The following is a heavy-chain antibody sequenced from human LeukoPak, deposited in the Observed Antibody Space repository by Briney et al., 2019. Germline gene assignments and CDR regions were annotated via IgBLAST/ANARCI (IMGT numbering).Heavy chain of an antibody. J-gene: IGHJ4*02. CDR2: IYTSGST. D-gene: IGHD3-10*01. Sequence: SETLSLTCTVSGGSISSGSYYWSWSRQPAGKGLEWIGRIYTSGSTNYNPSLKSRVTISVDTSKNQFSLKLSSVTAADTAVYYCARDSPSVLGKSSSRFDYWGQGTLVTVSS. CDR1: GGSISSGSYY. CDR3: ARDSPSVLGKSSSRFDY. V-gene: IGHV4-61*02.